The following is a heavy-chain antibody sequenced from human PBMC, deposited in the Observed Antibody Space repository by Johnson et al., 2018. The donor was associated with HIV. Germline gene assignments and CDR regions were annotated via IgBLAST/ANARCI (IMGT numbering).Heavy chain of an antibody. CDR1: GFTLSSYA. J-gene: IGHJ3*02. CDR2: ISYDGSNK. D-gene: IGHD3-10*01. V-gene: IGHV3-30-3*01. CDR3: ARDPQLWFGDGSGDDAFDI. Sequence: QVQLVESGGGVVQPGRSLRLSCAASGFTLSSYAIHWVRQAPGKGLEWVAVISYDGSNKYYADSVKGRFTISRDNSKNTVYLEMNSLRAEETAVYYCARDPQLWFGDGSGDDAFDIWGQGTMVTVSS.